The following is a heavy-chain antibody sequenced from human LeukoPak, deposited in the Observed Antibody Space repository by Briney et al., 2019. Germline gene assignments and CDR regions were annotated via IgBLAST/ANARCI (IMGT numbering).Heavy chain of an antibody. CDR2: ISSSSSTI. Sequence: GGSLRLSCAASGFTFSSYSMNWVRQAPGKGLEWVSYISSSSSTIYYADSVKGRFTISRDNAKNSLYLQMNSLRAEDTAVYYCARDDGNDSSGYYRLRAIFYFDYWGQGTLVTVSS. V-gene: IGHV3-48*01. J-gene: IGHJ4*02. CDR3: ARDDGNDSSGYYRLRAIFYFDY. CDR1: GFTFSSYS. D-gene: IGHD3-22*01.